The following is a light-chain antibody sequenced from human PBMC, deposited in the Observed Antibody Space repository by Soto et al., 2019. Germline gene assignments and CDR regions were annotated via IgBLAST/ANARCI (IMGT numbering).Light chain of an antibody. CDR2: DVS. CDR1: SSDVGAYNS. Sequence: QSALTQPRSVSGSPGQSVTISCTGTSSDVGAYNSVSWYPQHPGKAPKLMIYDVSKRPSGVPDPLSDAKSGNTASLTISGLQAVDEADYYCCSHTGSDAYVVFGGGPELTV. CDR3: CSHTGSDAYVV. J-gene: IGLJ2*01. V-gene: IGLV2-11*01.